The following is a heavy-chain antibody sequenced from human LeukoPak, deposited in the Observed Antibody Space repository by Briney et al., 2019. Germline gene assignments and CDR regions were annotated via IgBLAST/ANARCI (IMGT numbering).Heavy chain of an antibody. Sequence: GGSLRLSCAASGFTFSSYAMSWVRQAPGKGLEWVSAISGSGGSSYYADSVKGRFTISRDNSKNTLYLQMNSLRAEDTAVYYCAKDQRSSGWYYFDYWGQGALVTVSS. V-gene: IGHV3-23*01. J-gene: IGHJ4*02. CDR2: ISGSGGSS. CDR1: GFTFSSYA. CDR3: AKDQRSSGWYYFDY. D-gene: IGHD6-19*01.